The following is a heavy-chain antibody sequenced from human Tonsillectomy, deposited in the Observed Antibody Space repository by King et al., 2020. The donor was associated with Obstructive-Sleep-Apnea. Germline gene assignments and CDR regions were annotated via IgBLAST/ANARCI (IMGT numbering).Heavy chain of an antibody. Sequence: VQLVESGGGLVQPGGSLRLSCAASGFTFSSYSMNWVRQAPGKGLEWVSYISSSSSTIYYADSVKGRFTISRDNAKNSLYLQMNSLRAEDTAVYYCAREPDAFDIWGQGTMVTVSS. CDR1: GFTFSSYS. CDR2: ISSSSSTI. J-gene: IGHJ3*02. CDR3: AREPDAFDI. V-gene: IGHV3-48*04.